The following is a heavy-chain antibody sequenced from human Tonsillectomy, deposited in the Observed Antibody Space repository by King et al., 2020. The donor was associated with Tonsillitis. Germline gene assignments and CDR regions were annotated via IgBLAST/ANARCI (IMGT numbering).Heavy chain of an antibody. CDR3: PTDPDYGDYLYYFDY. CDR1: GFTFSNAW. J-gene: IGHJ4*02. CDR2: IKSKTDGGTT. Sequence: VQLVESGGGLVKPGGSLRLSCAASGFTFSNAWMSWVRQAPGKGLEWVGRIKSKTDGGTTDYAAPVKGRFTISRDDSKNTLYLQMNSLKTEDTAVYYCPTDPDYGDYLYYFDYWGQGTLVTVSS. V-gene: IGHV3-15*01. D-gene: IGHD4-17*01.